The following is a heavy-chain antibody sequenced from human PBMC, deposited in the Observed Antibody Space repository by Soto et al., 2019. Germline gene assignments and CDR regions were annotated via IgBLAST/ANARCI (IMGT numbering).Heavy chain of an antibody. CDR1: GGSITTVNYC. J-gene: IGHJ4*02. D-gene: IGHD7-27*01. Sequence: QVQLQESGPGLVKPSQTLSLTCTVFGGSITTVNYCWSWIRQSPDKGLEWIGYIYNGGSTYNNPSLESRVTISLDTSKSQFSLKLTSVSAADTAVYYCTRGPSGDKVDYWSPGTLVTVSS. CDR3: TRGPSGDKVDY. V-gene: IGHV4-30-4*01. CDR2: IYNGGST.